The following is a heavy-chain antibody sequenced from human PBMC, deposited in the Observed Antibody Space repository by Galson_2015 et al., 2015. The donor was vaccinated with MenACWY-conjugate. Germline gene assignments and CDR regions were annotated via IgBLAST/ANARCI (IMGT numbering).Heavy chain of an antibody. J-gene: IGHJ6*02. D-gene: IGHD1-26*01. V-gene: IGHV3-23*01. Sequence: SLRLSCAASGFTFGDYAMSWVRQAPGKGLEWVSGLTANGGRTYYADSVKGRFTISRDNSENTLYLQMNSLTAEDTAVYYCAKSGPYKCFVSKIYAYYCDGMDVWGQGTTVIVSS. CDR2: LTANGGRT. CDR1: GFTFGDYA. CDR3: AKSGPYKCFVSKIYAYYCDGMDV.